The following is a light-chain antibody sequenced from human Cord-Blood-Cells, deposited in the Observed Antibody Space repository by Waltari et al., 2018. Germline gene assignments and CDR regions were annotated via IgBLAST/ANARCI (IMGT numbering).Light chain of an antibody. Sequence: DIQMTQSPSSLSASVVDRVTITCRASQGISSYLNWYQQKPGKAPKLLIYAASSLQSGVTSRCSGSRSGTDFTLTISSLQPEYFANYYCQQSNSTPLTFGGGTKVEIK. CDR2: AAS. CDR3: QQSNSTPLT. V-gene: IGKV1-39*01. CDR1: QGISSY. J-gene: IGKJ4*01.